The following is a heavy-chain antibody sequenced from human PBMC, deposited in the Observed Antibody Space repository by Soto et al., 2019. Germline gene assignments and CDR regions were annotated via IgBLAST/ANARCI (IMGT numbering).Heavy chain of an antibody. J-gene: IGHJ4*02. CDR1: GNTFASHG. D-gene: IGHD3-10*01. V-gene: IGHV1-18*01. Sequence: VASVKVSCKASGNTFASHGFSWVRQAPGQGLEWMGWISGFNGQTNYALKFQGRVTLTTDTSTSTAYMELRSLRSDDTAVYFWARVDPRGVAVVRDYWGQGTLVTVSS. CDR2: ISGFNGQT. CDR3: ARVDPRGVAVVRDY.